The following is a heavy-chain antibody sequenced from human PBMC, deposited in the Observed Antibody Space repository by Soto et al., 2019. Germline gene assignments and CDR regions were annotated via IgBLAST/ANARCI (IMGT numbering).Heavy chain of an antibody. CDR1: GGSFSGYY. CDR3: AIGWFGERNWFDP. D-gene: IGHD3-10*01. V-gene: IGHV4-34*01. Sequence: PSETLSLTCAVYGGSFSGYYWSWIRQPPGKGLEWIGEINHSGSTNYNTSLKSRVTISVDTSKNQFSLKLSSVTAADTAVYYCAIGWFGERNWFDPWGQGTLVTVSS. J-gene: IGHJ5*02. CDR2: INHSGST.